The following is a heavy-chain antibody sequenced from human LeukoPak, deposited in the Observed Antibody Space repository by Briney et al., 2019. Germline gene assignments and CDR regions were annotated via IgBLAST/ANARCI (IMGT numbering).Heavy chain of an antibody. CDR1: GYTFTGYY. Sequence: GASVKVSCKASGYTFTGYYMNWVRQAPGQGLEWMGWINPNSGGTNYAQKFQGRVTMTRDTSISTAYMELSRLRSDDTAVYYCARVLQYCSGGSCYSGVVRAFDIWGQGTMVTVSS. V-gene: IGHV1-2*02. CDR2: INPNSGGT. CDR3: ARVLQYCSGGSCYSGVVRAFDI. J-gene: IGHJ3*02. D-gene: IGHD2-15*01.